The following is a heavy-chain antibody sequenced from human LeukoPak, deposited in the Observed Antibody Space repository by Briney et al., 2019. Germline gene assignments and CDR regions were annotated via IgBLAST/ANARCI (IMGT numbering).Heavy chain of an antibody. V-gene: IGHV4-39*07. CDR3: AGPPSVDS. D-gene: IGHD4-11*01. CDR2: IYYSGTT. CDR1: GGSISSSTYY. J-gene: IGHJ4*02. Sequence: PSETLSLTCTVSGGSISSSTYYWGWIRQPPGKGLECIGGIYYSGTTYYNPSLKSRVTISVDTSKNQFSLKLSSVTAADTAVYYCAGPPSVDSWGQGTLVTVSS.